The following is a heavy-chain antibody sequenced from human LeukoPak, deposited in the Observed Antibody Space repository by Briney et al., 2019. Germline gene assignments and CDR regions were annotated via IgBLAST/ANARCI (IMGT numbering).Heavy chain of an antibody. Sequence: PGGSLRLSCAASGFNFTSHWMHWVRQAPGKGLEWVSHIDSHGGSTRYADSVKGRFTISRDNAKNTLYLQMNSLRAEDTAVYYCARERGSGSYNPLTSWGQGTLVSVSS. CDR1: GFNFTSHW. D-gene: IGHD3-10*01. V-gene: IGHV3-74*01. J-gene: IGHJ4*02. CDR2: IDSHGGST. CDR3: ARERGSGSYNPLTS.